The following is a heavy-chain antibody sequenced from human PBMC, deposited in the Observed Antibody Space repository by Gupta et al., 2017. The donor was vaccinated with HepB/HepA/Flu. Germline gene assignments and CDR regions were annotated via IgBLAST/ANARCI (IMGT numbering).Heavy chain of an antibody. V-gene: IGHV4-34*01. CDR1: GGSFSGYY. J-gene: IGHJ4*02. CDR3: ARVGIYSSSWYLDY. Sequence: QVQLQQWGAGLLKPSETLSLTCAVYGGSFSGYYWSWLRQPPGKGLEWIGEINHSGSTNYNPSLKSRVTISVDTSKNQFSLKLSSVTAADTAVYYCARVGIYSSSWYLDYWGQGTLVTVSS. D-gene: IGHD6-13*01. CDR2: INHSGST.